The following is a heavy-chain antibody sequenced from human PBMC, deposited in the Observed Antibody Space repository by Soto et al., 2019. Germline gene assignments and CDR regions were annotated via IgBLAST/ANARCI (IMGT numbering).Heavy chain of an antibody. CDR1: GFTFSSYA. Sequence: GGSLRLSCAASGFTFSSYAMSWVRQAPGKGLEWVSAISGSGGSTYYADSVKGRFTISRDNSKNTLYLQMNSLRAEDTAVYYCAKDRVITFGGVIVDAFDIWGQGTMVTVSS. D-gene: IGHD3-16*02. CDR2: ISGSGGST. J-gene: IGHJ3*02. V-gene: IGHV3-23*01. CDR3: AKDRVITFGGVIVDAFDI.